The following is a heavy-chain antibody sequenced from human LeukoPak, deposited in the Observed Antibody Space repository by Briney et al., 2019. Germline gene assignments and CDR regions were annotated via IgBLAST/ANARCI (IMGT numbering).Heavy chain of an antibody. CDR1: GFTFSSYS. V-gene: IGHV3-21*04. CDR3: ARDGGFLEWLSYFDY. Sequence: PGGSLRLSYAASGFTFSSYSMNWVRQAPGKGLEWVSSISSSSSYIYYADSVKGRFTTSRDNAKNSLYLQMNSLRAEDTAVYYCARDGGFLEWLSYFDYWGQGTLVTVSS. J-gene: IGHJ4*02. CDR2: ISSSSSYI. D-gene: IGHD3-3*01.